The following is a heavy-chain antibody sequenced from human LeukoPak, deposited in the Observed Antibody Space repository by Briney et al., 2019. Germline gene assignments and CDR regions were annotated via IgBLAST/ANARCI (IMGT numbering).Heavy chain of an antibody. J-gene: IGHJ5*02. Sequence: GGSLRLSCAASGHTFSDYYMSWIRQAPGKGLEWLSYINIGGTNTHYADSVKGRFTISRDNAKKSLYLEMTNLRAEDTAVYYCATDGAGFDTWGQGVLVTVSS. CDR3: ATDGAGFDT. CDR2: INIGGTNT. CDR1: GHTFSDYY. V-gene: IGHV3-11*01.